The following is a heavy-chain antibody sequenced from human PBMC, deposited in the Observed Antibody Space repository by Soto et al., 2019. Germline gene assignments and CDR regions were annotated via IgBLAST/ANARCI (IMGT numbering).Heavy chain of an antibody. V-gene: IGHV1-2*02. CDR3: ARDRHIAVVTGYYGMDV. J-gene: IGHJ6*02. Sequence: ASVKVSCKASGYTFTGHYMHWVRQAPGQGLEWMGWINPNSGGTNYAQKFQGRVTMTRDTSISTAYMELSRLRSDDTAVYYCARDRHIAVVTGYYGMDVWGQGTRVTVSS. CDR1: GYTFTGHY. CDR2: INPNSGGT. D-gene: IGHD2-21*02.